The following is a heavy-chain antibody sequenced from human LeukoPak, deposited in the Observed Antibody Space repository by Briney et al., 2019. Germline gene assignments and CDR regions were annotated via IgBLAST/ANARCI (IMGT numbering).Heavy chain of an antibody. J-gene: IGHJ4*02. V-gene: IGHV3-30*04. CDR2: ISYVGYDN. D-gene: IGHD6-13*01. CDR1: GFPFSSYA. Sequence: GGSLGLSCAASGFPFSSYAMHWVRQAPGKGLAGVAVISYVGYDNYYADSVEGRFTISRDNSKNTLYLQMNRLRAEDTAVYYCTRDHDIAAAGYYFDYWGQGTLVTVSS. CDR3: TRDHDIAAAGYYFDY.